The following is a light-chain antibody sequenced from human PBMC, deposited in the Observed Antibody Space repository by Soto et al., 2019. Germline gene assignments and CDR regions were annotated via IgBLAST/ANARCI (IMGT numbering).Light chain of an antibody. CDR2: TAS. V-gene: IGKV1-39*01. J-gene: IGKJ5*01. Sequence: DIRITQSPSSLSASVGETFTITCRASQSISSHLNWYQQKPGKAPNLLMYTASNLQSGVPSRFSGSGSGTDFTLTISSLQPEDFATYYCQQSYSTPISFGQGTRLEN. CDR1: QSISSH. CDR3: QQSYSTPIS.